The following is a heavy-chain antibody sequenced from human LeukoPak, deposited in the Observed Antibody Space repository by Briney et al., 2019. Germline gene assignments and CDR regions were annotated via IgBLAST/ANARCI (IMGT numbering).Heavy chain of an antibody. CDR1: GFTFSSYW. CDR3: ARDPGRHYFDY. J-gene: IGHJ4*02. Sequence: GGSLRLSCAASGFTFSSYWMSWVRQAPGKGLEWVSGISGSGISTYYADSVKGRFTVSRDNSKNTLYLQMNGLRAEDTAVYFCARDPGRHYFDYWGQGTLVTVSS. V-gene: IGHV3-23*01. CDR2: ISGSGIST.